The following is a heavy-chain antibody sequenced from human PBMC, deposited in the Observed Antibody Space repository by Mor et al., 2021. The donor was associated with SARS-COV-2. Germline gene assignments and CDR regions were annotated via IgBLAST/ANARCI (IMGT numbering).Heavy chain of an antibody. J-gene: IGHJ2*01. V-gene: IGHV3-74*01. CDR3: ARWVTGEGVDLYLDL. D-gene: IGHD7-27*01. CDR2: NSDGSSI. Sequence: NSDGSSITYADSEKGRFTISRDNAKNTLYLQMNSLRAEDTAVYYCARWVTGEGVDLYLDLWGRGTLVTVSS.